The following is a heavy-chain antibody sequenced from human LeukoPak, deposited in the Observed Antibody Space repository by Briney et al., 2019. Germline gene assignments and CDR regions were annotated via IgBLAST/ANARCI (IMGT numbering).Heavy chain of an antibody. J-gene: IGHJ4*02. Sequence: PSETLSLTCTVSGASGNNYYWGWIRQPPGKGPEYIGFIFYSGTTNYNPSFKGRVTISVDPSKNQFSLKLRSVTAADTAVYYCARGDGGSTYGYFFGYWGQGTLVTVSS. CDR1: GASGNNYY. CDR3: ARGDGGSTYGYFFGY. D-gene: IGHD5-18*01. V-gene: IGHV4-59*02. CDR2: IFYSGTT.